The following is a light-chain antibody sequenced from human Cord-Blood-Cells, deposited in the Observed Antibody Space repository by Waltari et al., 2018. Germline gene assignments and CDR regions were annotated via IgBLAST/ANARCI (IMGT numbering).Light chain of an antibody. CDR1: SSHVGGYNY. V-gene: IGLV2-14*01. Sequence: QSALTQPASVSGSPGQSITISCTGTSSHVGGYNYVSWYQQHPDKAPKRMIYDVSKRPSGVSNRFSGSKSGNTASLTISGLQAEDEADYYCSSYTSSSTYVFGTGTKVTVL. CDR3: SSYTSSSTYV. CDR2: DVS. J-gene: IGLJ1*01.